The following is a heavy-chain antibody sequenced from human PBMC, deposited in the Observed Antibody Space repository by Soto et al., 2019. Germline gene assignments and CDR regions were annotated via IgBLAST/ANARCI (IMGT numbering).Heavy chain of an antibody. D-gene: IGHD6-25*01. CDR3: ARAASNRYYYYYGMDV. J-gene: IGHJ6*02. Sequence: GGSLRLSCAASGFAFDDYVMHWVRQPPGRGLEWVSGITWNGGTIRYVDSVKGRFTISRDNAKNSLYLQMNSLRAEDTAVYYCARAASNRYYYYYGMDVWGQGTTVTVSS. CDR1: GFAFDDYV. V-gene: IGHV3-9*01. CDR2: ITWNGGTI.